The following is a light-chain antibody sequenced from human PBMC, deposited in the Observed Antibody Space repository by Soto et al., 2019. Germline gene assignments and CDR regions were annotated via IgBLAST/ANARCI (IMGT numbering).Light chain of an antibody. J-gene: IGLJ1*01. V-gene: IGLV2-14*01. Sequence: QSVLTQPASVSGSPGQSITISCTGTSSDVGGYNYVSWYQQHPGKAPKLMIYEVSNRPSGVSNRFSGSKSGNTASLTISGLQAEDEADYYCSSYTSTSTLLYVFGTRTKLTVL. CDR3: SSYTSTSTLLYV. CDR1: SSDVGGYNY. CDR2: EVS.